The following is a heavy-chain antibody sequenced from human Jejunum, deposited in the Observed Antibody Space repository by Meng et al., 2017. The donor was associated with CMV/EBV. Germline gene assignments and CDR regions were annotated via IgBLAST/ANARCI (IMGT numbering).Heavy chain of an antibody. D-gene: IGHD2-21*01. CDR1: GVTFSAFN. CDR2: ISHSGNLV. CDR3: ARDAIPGDPNAFDV. V-gene: IGHV3-21*01. J-gene: IGHJ3*01. Sequence: SGVTFSAFNMNWVRQAPGKGLEWVSSISHSGNLVFYADSLKGRFTISRDNAKNSLYLQMHSLRADDTAVYYCARDAIPGDPNAFDVWGQGTVVTVSS.